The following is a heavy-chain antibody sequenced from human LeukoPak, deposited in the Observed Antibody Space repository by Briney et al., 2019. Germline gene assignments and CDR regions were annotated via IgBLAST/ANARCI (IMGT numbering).Heavy chain of an antibody. D-gene: IGHD3-16*01. CDR3: ASLRGQWGLYGMDV. CDR1: GGSIRSYY. Sequence: SETLSLTCTVSGGSIRSYYWSWIRQPPGKGLEWIGYIYYSGSTNYNPSLKSRVTISVDTSKNQFSLKLSSVTAADTAVYYCASLRGQWGLYGMDVWGQGTTVTVSS. J-gene: IGHJ6*02. V-gene: IGHV4-59*08. CDR2: IYYSGST.